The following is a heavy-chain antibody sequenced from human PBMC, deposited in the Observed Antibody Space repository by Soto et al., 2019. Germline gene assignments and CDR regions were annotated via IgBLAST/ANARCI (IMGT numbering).Heavy chain of an antibody. Sequence: SETLSLTCAVSGGSISSSNWWSWVRQPPGKGLEWIGEIYHSGSTNYNPSLKSRVTISVDKSKNQFSLKLSSVTAADTAVYYCASFRAGINMVRGVIDLGLDYWGQGTLVTVS. J-gene: IGHJ4*02. CDR2: IYHSGST. CDR1: GGSISSSNW. CDR3: ASFRAGINMVRGVIDLGLDY. D-gene: IGHD3-10*01. V-gene: IGHV4-4*02.